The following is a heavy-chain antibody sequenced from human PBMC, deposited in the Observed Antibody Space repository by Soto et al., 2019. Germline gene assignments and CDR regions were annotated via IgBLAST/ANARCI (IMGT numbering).Heavy chain of an antibody. CDR1: GGSISSYY. Sequence: SETLSLTCTVSGGSISSYYWSWIRQPPGKGLEWIGYIYYSGSTNYNPSLKSRVTISVDTSKNQFSLKLSSVTAADTAVYYCARDRLLTGTAAEAAFDIWGQGTMVTVSS. J-gene: IGHJ3*02. CDR2: IYYSGST. V-gene: IGHV4-59*01. D-gene: IGHD1-20*01. CDR3: ARDRLLTGTAAEAAFDI.